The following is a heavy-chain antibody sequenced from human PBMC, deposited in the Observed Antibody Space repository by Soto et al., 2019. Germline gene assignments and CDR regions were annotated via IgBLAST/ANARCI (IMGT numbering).Heavy chain of an antibody. D-gene: IGHD3-22*01. J-gene: IGHJ4*02. CDR3: ARDRSAYYYNSSGYRAFDY. CDR2: IIPIFGTA. Sequence: QVQLVQSGAEVKKPGSSVKVSCKASGGTFSSYAISWVRQAPGQGLEWMGGIIPIFGTANYVQKFQGRVTITADESTCSAYMELSSLRSEDTAVYYCARDRSAYYYNSSGYRAFDYWGQGSLVTVSS. V-gene: IGHV1-69*01. CDR1: GGTFSSYA.